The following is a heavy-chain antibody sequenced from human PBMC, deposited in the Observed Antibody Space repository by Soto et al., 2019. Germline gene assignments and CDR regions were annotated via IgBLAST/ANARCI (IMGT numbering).Heavy chain of an antibody. CDR3: ATRAWNGGSYFDY. D-gene: IGHD1-26*01. CDR1: GYTLTELS. J-gene: IGHJ4*02. CDR2: FDPEDGET. Sequence: ASVKVSCKVSGYTLTELSMHWVRQAPGKGLEWMGGFDPEDGETIYAQKFQGRVTMTEDTSTDTAYTELSSLRSEDTAVYYCATRAWNGGSYFDYWGQGTLVTVSS. V-gene: IGHV1-24*01.